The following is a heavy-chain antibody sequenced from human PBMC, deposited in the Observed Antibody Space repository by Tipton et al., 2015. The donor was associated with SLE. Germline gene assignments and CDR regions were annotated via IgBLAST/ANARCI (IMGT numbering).Heavy chain of an antibody. D-gene: IGHD2-2*01. J-gene: IGHJ3*02. V-gene: IGHV4-61*02. CDR1: GDSVSNEFYS. CDR3: ARQAYLCSTTSCPMNPDAFDI. CDR2: IHVTGTS. Sequence: TLSLTCAVSGDSVSNEFYSWGWVRQPAGKGLEWIGRIHVTGTSTYNPSLKSRVTISVDTSKNQFSLKLSSVTAADTAVYFCARQAYLCSTTSCPMNPDAFDIWGQGTMVTVSS.